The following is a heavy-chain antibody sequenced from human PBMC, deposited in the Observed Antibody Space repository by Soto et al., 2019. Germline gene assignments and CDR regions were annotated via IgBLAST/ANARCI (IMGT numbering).Heavy chain of an antibody. J-gene: IGHJ4*02. V-gene: IGHV4-31*03. CDR2: IYYSGST. D-gene: IGHD2-15*01. Sequence: QVQLQESGPGLVKPSQTLPLTCTVSGGSISSGGYYWSWIRQHPGKGLEWIGYIYYSGSTYYNPSLKSRVTISLDTSKNQFSLKLSSVTAADTAVYYCARAGYCSGGSCYSLYYFDYWGQGTLVTVSS. CDR1: GGSISSGGYY. CDR3: ARAGYCSGGSCYSLYYFDY.